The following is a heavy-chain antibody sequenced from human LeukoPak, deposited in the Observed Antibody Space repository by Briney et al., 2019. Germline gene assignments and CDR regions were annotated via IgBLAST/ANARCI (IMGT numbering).Heavy chain of an antibody. J-gene: IGHJ3*02. D-gene: IGHD2-2*01. CDR2: ISGSGGST. V-gene: IGHV3-23*01. CDR1: GFTFDDYA. CDR3: AKVREDIVVVPAGAFDI. Sequence: GGSLRLSCAASGFTFDDYAMGWVRQAPGKGLEWVSAISGSGGSTYYADSVKGRFTISRDNSKNTLYLQMNSLRAEDTAVYYCAKVREDIVVVPAGAFDIWGQGTMVTVSS.